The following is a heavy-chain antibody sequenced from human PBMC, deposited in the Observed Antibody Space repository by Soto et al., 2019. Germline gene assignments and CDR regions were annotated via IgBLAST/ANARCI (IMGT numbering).Heavy chain of an antibody. CDR2: IHYSGRP. V-gene: IGHV4-59*07. CDR3: ARLDPVNFFDY. J-gene: IGHJ4*02. Sequence: SVTLSLTCTLACHSINIYFWSWITQPAGMGLEWIGYIHYSGRPHYNPSLKSRVTMSVGTPKKQFSLQLTSVTAADTAVYYCARLDPVNFFDYWGLGTLVTVS. CDR1: CHSINIYF.